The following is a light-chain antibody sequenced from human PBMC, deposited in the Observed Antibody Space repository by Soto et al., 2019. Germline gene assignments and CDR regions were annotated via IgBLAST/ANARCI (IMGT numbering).Light chain of an antibody. CDR1: QSVSSN. J-gene: IGKJ4*01. Sequence: EIVMTQSQATLSVSPGERATLSCRASQSVSSNLAWYQQKPGQAPRLLIYGASTRATGIPDRFSGSGSDTEFTLNISSMQSEDVSVYYCQQYNNWHPLTFGGGTKVEIK. CDR2: GAS. CDR3: QQYNNWHPLT. V-gene: IGKV3-15*01.